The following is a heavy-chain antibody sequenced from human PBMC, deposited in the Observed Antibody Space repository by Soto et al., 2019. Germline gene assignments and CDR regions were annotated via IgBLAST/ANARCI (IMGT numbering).Heavy chain of an antibody. D-gene: IGHD2-15*01. V-gene: IGHV3-30-3*01. Sequence: QVQLVESGGGVVPPGRSLRLSCAASGFTFSSYGMPWVRQAPGKGLEWVAVISYDGSNKYYADSVKGRFTISRDNSKNTLYLQMNSLRAEDTAVYYCARAVAATAYYYYGMDVWGQGTTVTVSS. CDR2: ISYDGSNK. CDR1: GFTFSSYG. J-gene: IGHJ6*02. CDR3: ARAVAATAYYYYGMDV.